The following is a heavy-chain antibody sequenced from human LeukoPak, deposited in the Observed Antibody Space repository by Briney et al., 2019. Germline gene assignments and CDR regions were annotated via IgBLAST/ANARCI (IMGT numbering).Heavy chain of an antibody. V-gene: IGHV3-30*18. Sequence: GGSLRLSCSASGFTFSSYGMLWVRQAPGKGLEWVAVISNDGSNKDYADSVKGRFTISRDNSKNTLYLQMNSLRAEDTAVYYCAKDQMVRGRGYYYGMDVWGQGTTVTVSS. CDR3: AKDQMVRGRGYYYGMDV. CDR1: GFTFSSYG. D-gene: IGHD3-10*01. CDR2: ISNDGSNK. J-gene: IGHJ6*02.